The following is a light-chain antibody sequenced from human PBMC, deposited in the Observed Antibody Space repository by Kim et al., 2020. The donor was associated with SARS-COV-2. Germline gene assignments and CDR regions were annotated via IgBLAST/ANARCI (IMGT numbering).Light chain of an antibody. CDR3: QAWDSSTNYV. V-gene: IGLV3-1*01. CDR2: QDS. CDR1: KLGDKY. Sequence: SYELTQPPSVSVSPGRTASITCSGDKLGDKYACWYQQKPGQSPVLVTYQDSKRPSGIPERFSGSNSGNTATLTISGTQAMDEADYYCQAWDSSTNYVFGT. J-gene: IGLJ1*01.